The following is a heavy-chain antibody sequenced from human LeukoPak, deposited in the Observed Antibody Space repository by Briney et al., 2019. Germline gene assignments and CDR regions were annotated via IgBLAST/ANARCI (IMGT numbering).Heavy chain of an antibody. CDR3: ARVNYYGMDV. V-gene: IGHV4-34*01. Sequence: SETLSLTCAVYGGSFSGYYWSWVRQPPGKGLEWIGEINHSGSTNYNPSLKSRVTISVDTSKNQFSLKLSSVTAADTAVYYCARVNYYGMDVWGQGTTVTVSS. J-gene: IGHJ6*02. CDR1: GGSFSGYY. CDR2: INHSGST.